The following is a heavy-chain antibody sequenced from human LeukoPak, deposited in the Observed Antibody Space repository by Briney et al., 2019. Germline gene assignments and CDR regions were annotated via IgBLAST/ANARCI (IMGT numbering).Heavy chain of an antibody. J-gene: IGHJ4*02. CDR2: ISNDGSNK. D-gene: IGHD3-10*01. V-gene: IGHV3-30*18. CDR3: AKLETRGYQSIEY. CDR1: GFTFNKYA. Sequence: GGSLRLSCAASGFTFNKYAMHWVRQAPGKGLQWVAVISNDGSNKYYADSVKGRFTISRDNSKNTLYLQVNSLRAEDTAVYYCAKLETRGYQSIEYWGQGTLVTVSS.